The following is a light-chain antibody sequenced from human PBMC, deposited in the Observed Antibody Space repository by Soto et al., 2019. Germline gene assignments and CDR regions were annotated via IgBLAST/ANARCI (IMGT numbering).Light chain of an antibody. CDR3: QKYNSAPRT. Sequence: DIQMTQSPSSLSASVGDRVTITCRARQGISHYLAWYQQKPGKVPKLLIYAASTLHSGVPSRFSGIGSGTDFTLTISSLQPEDVATYYCQKYNSAPRTFGQGTKLEIK. CDR1: QGISHY. V-gene: IGKV1-27*01. CDR2: AAS. J-gene: IGKJ1*01.